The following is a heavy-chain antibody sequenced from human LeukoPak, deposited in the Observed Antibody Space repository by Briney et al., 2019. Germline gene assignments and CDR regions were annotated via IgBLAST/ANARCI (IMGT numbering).Heavy chain of an antibody. CDR1: GFTFSSYG. J-gene: IGHJ4*02. Sequence: GGSLRLSCAASGFTFSSYGMHWVRQAPGKGLEWVAVISYDGSNKYYADSVKGRFTISRDNSKNTLYLQMNSLRAEDTAVYYCAKDPYYWGQGTLVTVSS. V-gene: IGHV3-30*18. CDR2: ISYDGSNK. CDR3: AKDPYY.